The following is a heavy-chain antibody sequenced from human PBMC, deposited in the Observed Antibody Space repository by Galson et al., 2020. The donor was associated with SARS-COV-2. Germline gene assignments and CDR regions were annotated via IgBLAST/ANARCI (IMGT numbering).Heavy chain of an antibody. CDR2: TYNSDNT. CDR3: AGVPMNSGRYFDY. Sequence: ASETLSLTCNVSGGSISNYYLSWIRQPAGKGLDWIARTYNSDNTYFNPSLKSRVTMSVDTSKNQFSLNLASVTAADTAVYFCAGVPMNSGRYFDYWGQGTLVTVCS. J-gene: IGHJ4*02. CDR1: GGSISNYY. V-gene: IGHV4-4*07. D-gene: IGHD5-12*01.